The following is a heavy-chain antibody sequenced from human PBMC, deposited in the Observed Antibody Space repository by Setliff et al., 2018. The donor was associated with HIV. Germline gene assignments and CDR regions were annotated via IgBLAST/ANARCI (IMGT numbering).Heavy chain of an antibody. J-gene: IGHJ5*02. CDR1: GGSISNSRYY. CDR3: ASRVYYYGSSGYLREEGFDP. V-gene: IGHV4-39*01. D-gene: IGHD3-22*01. Sequence: LSLTCTVSGGSISNSRYYWSWIRQPPGKGLEWIGSIYYSGSTYYNPSLKSRVTISVDTSKNQFSLKLGSVTAADAAVYYCASRVYYYGSSGYLREEGFDPWGQGTLVTVSS. CDR2: IYYSGST.